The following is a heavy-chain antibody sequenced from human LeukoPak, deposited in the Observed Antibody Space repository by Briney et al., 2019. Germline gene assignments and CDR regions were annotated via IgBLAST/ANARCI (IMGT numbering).Heavy chain of an antibody. V-gene: IGHV3-21*01. CDR2: ISRSSKYI. CDR1: GFTFSSYS. CDR3: ARDRWDTNYYMDV. Sequence: KAGGSLRLSCAASGFTFSSYSMNWVRQAPGKGLEWVSSISRSSKYIYYADSVKGRFTISRDNAKNSLYLQMNSLRAEDTAVYYCARDRWDTNYYMDVWGKGTTVTVSS. D-gene: IGHD5-18*01. J-gene: IGHJ6*03.